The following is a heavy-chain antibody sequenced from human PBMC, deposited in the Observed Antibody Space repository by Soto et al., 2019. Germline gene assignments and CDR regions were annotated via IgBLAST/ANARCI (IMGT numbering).Heavy chain of an antibody. D-gene: IGHD6-6*01. CDR3: ARDSYSSSSLPFDY. CDR2: ISSSSSYI. V-gene: IGHV3-21*01. CDR1: GFTFSSYS. Sequence: GGSLRLSCAASGFTFSSYSMNWVRQAPGKGLEWVSSISSSSSYIYYAESVKGRFTISRDNAKNSLYLQMNSLRAEDTVVYYCARDSYSSSSLPFDYWGQGTLVTVSS. J-gene: IGHJ4*02.